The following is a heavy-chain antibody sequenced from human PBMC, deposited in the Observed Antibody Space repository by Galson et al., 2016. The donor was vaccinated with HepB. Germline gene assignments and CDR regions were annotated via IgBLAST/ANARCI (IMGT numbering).Heavy chain of an antibody. V-gene: IGHV2-5*02. CDR2: IYWDDHK. D-gene: IGHD1-26*01. CDR3: AHVKSGALNWFDP. J-gene: IGHJ5*02. Sequence: PALVKPTQTLTLTCTFSGFSLNTRGVRVGWIRQTPEKALEWLALIYWDDHKRYSSSLQTRLNITGDNARSQVVLTMTNMEPVDTATYYCAHVKSGALNWFDPWGQGTLVTVSS. CDR1: GFSLNTRGVR.